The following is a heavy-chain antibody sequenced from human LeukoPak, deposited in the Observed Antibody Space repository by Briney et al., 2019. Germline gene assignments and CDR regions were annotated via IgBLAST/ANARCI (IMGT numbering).Heavy chain of an antibody. J-gene: IGHJ4*01. V-gene: IGHV1-69*13. CDR2: IIPIFGTA. CDR3: ASPRAPGDGYNPRC. CDR1: GGTFSSYA. Sequence: ASVKVSCKASGGTFSSYAISWVRQAPGQGLEWMGGIIPIFGTANYAQKFQGRVTITADESTSTAYMELSSLRSEDTAVYYCASPRAPGDGYNPRCWGQGTLGNVSS. D-gene: IGHD5-24*01.